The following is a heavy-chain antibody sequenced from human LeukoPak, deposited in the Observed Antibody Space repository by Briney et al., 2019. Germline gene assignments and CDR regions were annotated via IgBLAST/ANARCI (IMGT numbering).Heavy chain of an antibody. CDR1: GGSISSGSYY. Sequence: SETLSLTCTVSGGSISSGSYYWSWIRQPAGKGLEWIGRIYTSGSTNYNPSLKSRVTISVDTSKNQFSLKLSSVTAADTAVYHCAREASGQEITQFDYWGQGTLVTVSS. V-gene: IGHV4-61*02. J-gene: IGHJ4*02. D-gene: IGHD5-12*01. CDR2: IYTSGST. CDR3: AREASGQEITQFDY.